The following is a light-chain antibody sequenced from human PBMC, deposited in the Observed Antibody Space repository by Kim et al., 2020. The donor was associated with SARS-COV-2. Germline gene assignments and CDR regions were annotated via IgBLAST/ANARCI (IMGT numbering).Light chain of an antibody. J-gene: IGKJ1*01. V-gene: IGKV3-20*01. CDR2: GAS. CDR3: QQYSSSPAT. Sequence: SPGDRATRACRASQSVSSNYLAWSQQKPGQAPRLLSNGASSRATGIPDRFSGSGSGTDFTLTITRLEPEDFAVYYCQQYSSSPATFGQGTKVDIK. CDR1: QSVSSNY.